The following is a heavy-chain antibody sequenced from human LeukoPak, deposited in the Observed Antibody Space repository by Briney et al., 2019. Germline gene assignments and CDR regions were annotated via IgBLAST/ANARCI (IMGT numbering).Heavy chain of an antibody. D-gene: IGHD3-22*01. V-gene: IGHV4-59*08. CDR3: ARGRYYYDSSGYGYYFDY. CDR1: GGSISSYY. CDR2: IYYSGST. J-gene: IGHJ4*02. Sequence: PSETLSLTCTVSGGSISSYYWSWIRQPPGKGLEWIGYIYYSGSTYYNPSLKSRVTISVDTSKNQFSLKLSSVTAADTAVYYCARGRYYYDSSGYGYYFDYWGQGTLVTVSS.